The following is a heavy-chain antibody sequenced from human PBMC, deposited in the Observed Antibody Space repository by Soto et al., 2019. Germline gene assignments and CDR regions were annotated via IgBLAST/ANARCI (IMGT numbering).Heavy chain of an antibody. D-gene: IGHD3-3*01. CDR2: INRSGST. Sequence: SETLSLTCAVYGGSFSGYYWSWIRQPPGKGLEWIGEINRSGSTNYNPSLKSRVTISVDTSKNQFSLKLSSVTAADTAVYYCATSRGYYAPFDYWGQGILVTVSS. CDR3: ATSRGYYAPFDY. J-gene: IGHJ4*02. V-gene: IGHV4-34*01. CDR1: GGSFSGYY.